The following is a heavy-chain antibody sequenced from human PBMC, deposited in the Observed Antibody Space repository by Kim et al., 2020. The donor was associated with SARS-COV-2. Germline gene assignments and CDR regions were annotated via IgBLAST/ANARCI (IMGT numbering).Heavy chain of an antibody. Sequence: GGSLRLSCAASGFTFSSYAMSWVRQAPGKGLEWVSAISGSGGSTYYADSVKGRFTISRDNSKNTLYLQMNSLRAEDTAVYYCAKDLGELERPLNLYYYYYYYMDVWGKGTTVTVSS. V-gene: IGHV3-23*01. CDR2: ISGSGGST. CDR3: AKDLGELERPLNLYYYYYYYMDV. J-gene: IGHJ6*03. CDR1: GFTFSSYA. D-gene: IGHD1-1*01.